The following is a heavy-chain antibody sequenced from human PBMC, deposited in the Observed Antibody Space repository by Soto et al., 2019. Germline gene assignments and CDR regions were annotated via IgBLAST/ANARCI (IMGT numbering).Heavy chain of an antibody. CDR3: ARRYGGNFDY. CDR2: ISYSGST. Sequence: PSETLSLTCTVSGGSISSYYWSWIRQPPGKGLEWIGYISYSGSTNYNSSLKSRVTISVETSKNQFSLKLSSVTAADTAVYYCARRYGGNFDYWGQGTLVTVSS. CDR1: GGSISSYY. D-gene: IGHD3-16*01. J-gene: IGHJ4*02. V-gene: IGHV4-59*01.